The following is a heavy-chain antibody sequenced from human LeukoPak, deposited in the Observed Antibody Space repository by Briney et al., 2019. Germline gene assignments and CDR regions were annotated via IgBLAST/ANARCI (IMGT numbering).Heavy chain of an antibody. CDR1: GGSISSSSYY. J-gene: IGHJ4*02. CDR2: IYYSGST. CDR3: ASKGATYSSSWYYFDY. V-gene: IGHV4-39*01. D-gene: IGHD6-13*01. Sequence: PSETLSLTCTVSGGSISSSSYYWGWIRQPPGKGREWIGSIYYSGSTYYNPSLKSRVTISVGTSKNQFSLKLSSVTAADTAVYYCASKGATYSSSWYYFDYWGQGTLVTVSS.